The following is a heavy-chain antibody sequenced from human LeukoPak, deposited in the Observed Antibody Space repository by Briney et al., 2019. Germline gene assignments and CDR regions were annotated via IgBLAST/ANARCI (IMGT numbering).Heavy chain of an antibody. V-gene: IGHV4-34*01. Sequence: SETLSLTCAVYGGSFSGYYWSWIRQPPGKGLEWIGEINHSGSTNYNPSLKSRVTISVDTSKNQFSLKLSSVTAADTAVYYCARVEESASFDPWGQGTLVTVSS. D-gene: IGHD3-3*01. CDR2: INHSGST. CDR1: GGSFSGYY. J-gene: IGHJ5*02. CDR3: ARVEESASFDP.